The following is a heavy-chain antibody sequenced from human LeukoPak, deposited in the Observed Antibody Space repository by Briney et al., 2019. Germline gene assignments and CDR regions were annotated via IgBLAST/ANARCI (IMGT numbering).Heavy chain of an antibody. CDR2: ISSSGSTI. Sequence: GGSLRLSCAASGFTFSSYEMNWVRQAPGKGLERVSYISSSGSTIYYADSVKGRFTISRDNAKNSLYLQMNSLRAEDTAVYYCARGFRFHARPYGMDVWGQGTTVTVSS. J-gene: IGHJ6*02. D-gene: IGHD2-2*01. CDR1: GFTFSSYE. V-gene: IGHV3-48*03. CDR3: ARGFRFHARPYGMDV.